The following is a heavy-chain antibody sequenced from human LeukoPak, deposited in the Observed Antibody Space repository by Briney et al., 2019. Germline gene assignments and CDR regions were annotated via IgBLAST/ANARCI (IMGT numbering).Heavy chain of an antibody. CDR1: GYTFTSYG. CDR3: ARDSHSGSYYVSFDP. D-gene: IGHD1-26*01. CDR2: ISAYNGNT. Sequence: ASVKVSCKASGYTFTSYGISWVRQAPGQGLEWMGWISAYNGNTNYAQKLQGRVTMTTDTSTSTAYMELRSLRSDDTAVYYCARDSHSGSYYVSFDPWGQGTLVTVSS. V-gene: IGHV1-18*01. J-gene: IGHJ5*02.